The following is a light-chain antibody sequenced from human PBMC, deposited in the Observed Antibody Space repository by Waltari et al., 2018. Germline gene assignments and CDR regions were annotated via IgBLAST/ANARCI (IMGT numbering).Light chain of an antibody. CDR3: QQYDNLPVT. CDR1: QDISNY. CDR2: DAS. V-gene: IGKV1-33*01. Sequence: DIQMTQSPSSLSASVGDRVPITCQAIQDISNYLNWYQQKPGKAPKLLIYDASNLETGVPSRFSGSGSGTDFTFTISSLQPEDIATYYCQQYDNLPVTFGQGTKVEIK. J-gene: IGKJ1*01.